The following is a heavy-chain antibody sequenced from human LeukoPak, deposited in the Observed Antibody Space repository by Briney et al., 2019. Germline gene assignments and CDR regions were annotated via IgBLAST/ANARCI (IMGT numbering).Heavy chain of an antibody. CDR2: IYYSGST. Sequence: PSETLSLTCTVSGGSISSGGYYWSWIRQHPGKGLEWIGYIYYSGSTYYNPSLKSRVTISVDTSKNQFSLKLSSVTAADTAVYYRARDGYSLFDYWGQGTLVTVSS. D-gene: IGHD5-18*01. CDR1: GGSISSGGYY. J-gene: IGHJ4*02. V-gene: IGHV4-31*03. CDR3: ARDGYSLFDY.